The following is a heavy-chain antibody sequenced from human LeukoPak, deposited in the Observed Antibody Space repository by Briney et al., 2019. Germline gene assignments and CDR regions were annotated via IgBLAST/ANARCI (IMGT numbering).Heavy chain of an antibody. CDR3: ARDYGSGSYTLYYFGMDV. CDR1: GYTFTTYG. CDR2: VSAHNGNT. Sequence: ASVKVSCKASGYTFTTYGISWVRQAPGQGLEWTGWVSAHNGNTKYAKKFQGRVTMTTDTSTSTAYMELRSLRSDDTAVYYCARDYGSGSYTLYYFGMDVWGQGTTVTVSS. J-gene: IGHJ6*02. V-gene: IGHV1-18*01. D-gene: IGHD3-10*01.